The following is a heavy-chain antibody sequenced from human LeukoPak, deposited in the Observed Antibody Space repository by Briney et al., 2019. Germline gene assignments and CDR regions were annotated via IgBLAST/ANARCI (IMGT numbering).Heavy chain of an antibody. CDR1: GGSISIYY. CDR3: ARGERMGLDY. Sequence: SGTLSLTCIVSGGSISIYYWSWIRQSPGKGLEWIGYIHYSGTINYNPSLNSRVTISLDTSRDQFSLNVSSVTAADTAVYYCARGERMGLDYWGQGALVTVSS. D-gene: IGHD1-26*01. CDR2: IHYSGTI. J-gene: IGHJ4*02. V-gene: IGHV4-59*01.